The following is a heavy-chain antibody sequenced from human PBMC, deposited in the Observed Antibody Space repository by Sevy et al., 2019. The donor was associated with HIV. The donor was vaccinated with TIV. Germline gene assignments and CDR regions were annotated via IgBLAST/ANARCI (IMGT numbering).Heavy chain of an antibody. V-gene: IGHV4-4*07. CDR2: IYTSGST. CDR1: GGSISSYY. J-gene: IGHJ4*02. Sequence: SETLYLTCTVSGGSISSYYWNWIRQPAGKGLEWIGRIYTSGSTNYNPSLKSRVTMSVDTSKNQFSLKLSSVTAADTAVYYCARGGPPTSSGSYFDSWGQGTLVTVSS. CDR3: ARGGPPTSSGSYFDS. D-gene: IGHD1-26*01.